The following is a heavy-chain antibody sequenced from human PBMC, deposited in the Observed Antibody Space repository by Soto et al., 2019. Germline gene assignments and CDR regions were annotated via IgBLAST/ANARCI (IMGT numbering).Heavy chain of an antibody. Sequence: QEQLVESGGGLVKPGGSLRLSCAASGFTFSDTFSDYYMTWIRQAPGKGLEWVSYTSSSGRAIDYADSVKGRFTISWDTAKNSLFPQMNSLRAEDTAVYYCARINDTDAFDIWGQGTMVTVSS. D-gene: IGHD1-1*01. CDR1: GFTFSDTFSDYY. J-gene: IGHJ3*02. V-gene: IGHV3-11*01. CDR2: TSSSGRAI. CDR3: ARINDTDAFDI.